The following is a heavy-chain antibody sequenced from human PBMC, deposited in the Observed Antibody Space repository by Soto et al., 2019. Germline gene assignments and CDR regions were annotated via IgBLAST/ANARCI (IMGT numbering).Heavy chain of an antibody. Sequence: GGSLRLSCAASGFTFSSYSMNWVRQAPGKGLEWVSSISSSSSYIYYADSVKGRFTISRDNAKNSLYLQMNSLRAEDTAVYYCARDTVPAASHNWFDPWGQGTLVTVS. D-gene: IGHD2-2*01. J-gene: IGHJ5*02. CDR1: GFTFSSYS. V-gene: IGHV3-21*01. CDR3: ARDTVPAASHNWFDP. CDR2: ISSSSSYI.